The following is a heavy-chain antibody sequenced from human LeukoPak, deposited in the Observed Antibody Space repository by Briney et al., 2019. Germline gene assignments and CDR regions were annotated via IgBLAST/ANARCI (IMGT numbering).Heavy chain of an antibody. CDR3: ARTMGIHAFDI. J-gene: IGHJ3*02. CDR2: ISGYNAKT. CDR1: GYTFTSYG. Sequence: ASVKVSCKASGYTFTSYGISWVRQAPGQGLEWMGGISGYNAKTVFAQKFQDRVTLTTDTSASTVYMGVSSLRSDDTAVYYCARTMGIHAFDIWGQGTMVTVSS. D-gene: IGHD3-10*01. V-gene: IGHV1-18*01.